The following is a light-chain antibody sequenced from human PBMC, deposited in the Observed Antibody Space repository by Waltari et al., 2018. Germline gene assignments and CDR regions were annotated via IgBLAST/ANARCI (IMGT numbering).Light chain of an antibody. Sequence: EIVMTQSPATLSVSPGDRVTLSCRASQSVSNKLAWYQQKPGQPPRLLIYGASTGATGFPARFSGSGSGTEFTLTISSLQSEDSAVYYCQQYNGWPLTFGGGTKVEIK. J-gene: IGKJ4*01. CDR1: QSVSNK. CDR3: QQYNGWPLT. V-gene: IGKV3-15*01. CDR2: GAS.